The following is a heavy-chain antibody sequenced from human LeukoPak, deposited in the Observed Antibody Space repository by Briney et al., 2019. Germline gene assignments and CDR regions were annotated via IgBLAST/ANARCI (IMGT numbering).Heavy chain of an antibody. D-gene: IGHD3-10*01. CDR2: IYYSGTT. CDR3: ARHAYGSGSYRPDYMDV. Sequence: SETLSLTCTVSGVSISSTTYYWGWIRQPPGKGLEWIGTIYYSGTTRYDPSLKSRVAISVDTSKNQFSLKLSSVTAADTAVYYCARHAYGSGSYRPDYMDVWGKGTTVTVSS. CDR1: GVSISSTTYY. V-gene: IGHV4-39*01. J-gene: IGHJ6*03.